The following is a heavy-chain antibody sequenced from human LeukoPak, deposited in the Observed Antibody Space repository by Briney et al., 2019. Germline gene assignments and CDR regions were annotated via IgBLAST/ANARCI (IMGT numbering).Heavy chain of an antibody. Sequence: ASVKVSCKASGYTLTSYDINWVRQATGQGLEWMGWMNPNSGNTGYAQKFQGRVTITRNTSISTAYMELSSLRSEDTAVYYCARGTHGGIVGATDFDYWGQGTLVTVSS. V-gene: IGHV1-8*03. CDR2: MNPNSGNT. CDR1: GYTLTSYD. CDR3: ARGTHGGIVGATDFDY. J-gene: IGHJ4*02. D-gene: IGHD1-26*01.